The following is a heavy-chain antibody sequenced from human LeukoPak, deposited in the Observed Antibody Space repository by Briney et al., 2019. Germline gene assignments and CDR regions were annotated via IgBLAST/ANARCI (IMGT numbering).Heavy chain of an antibody. CDR3: ARGISGYYPSFDY. Sequence: ASVNVSCKATGYSFTRYAIHWVRQAPGQGLEWMGWINPGNDNTKYSQKFQGRVTFTRDTSASTAYMELSSLRSEDTAVYYCARGISGYYPSFDYWGQGTLVTVSS. D-gene: IGHD3-22*01. J-gene: IGHJ4*02. V-gene: IGHV1-3*01. CDR1: GYSFTRYA. CDR2: INPGNDNT.